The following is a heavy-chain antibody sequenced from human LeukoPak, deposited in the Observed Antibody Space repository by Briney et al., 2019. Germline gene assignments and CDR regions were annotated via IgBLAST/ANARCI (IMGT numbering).Heavy chain of an antibody. CDR3: ARERSRNYDSSGYGKYYFDY. D-gene: IGHD3-22*01. CDR1: DGSISSYY. V-gene: IGHV4-59*12. Sequence: SETLSLTCTVSDGSISSYYWSWIRQPPGKGLEWIGYIYYSGSTNYNPSLKSRVTISVDKSKNQFSLKLSSVTAADTAVYYCARERSRNYDSSGYGKYYFDYWGQGTLVTVSS. CDR2: IYYSGST. J-gene: IGHJ4*02.